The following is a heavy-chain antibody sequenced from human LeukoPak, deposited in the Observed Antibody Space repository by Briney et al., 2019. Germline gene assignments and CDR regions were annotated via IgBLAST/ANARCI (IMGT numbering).Heavy chain of an antibody. Sequence: PGGSLRLSCADSEFTFSSYAMTWVRQAPGKGLECVSGISDSGHSTYYADSVKGRFTISRDNSKNTLYLQMNSLRVEDTAIYYCAKAKGAYCDDYCSGRIFENWGQGTLVAVSS. V-gene: IGHV3-23*01. CDR3: AKAKGAYCDDYCSGRIFEN. D-gene: IGHD2-21*02. J-gene: IGHJ4*02. CDR1: EFTFSSYA. CDR2: ISDSGHST.